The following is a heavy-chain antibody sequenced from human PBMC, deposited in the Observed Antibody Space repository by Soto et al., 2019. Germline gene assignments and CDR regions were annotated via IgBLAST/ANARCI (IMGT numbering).Heavy chain of an antibody. CDR1: GDFIRSGVYY. J-gene: IGHJ5*02. CDR2: IYNSGVT. Sequence: LCLTGSVSGDFIRSGVYYWRWIRHPPGKGLEWVGHIYNSGVTYYNPSLKSRVTISVDKSKNQFSLKVTSVTAADTAVYFCARSVYHDFWSGNTWFHPWGQGTLLTVYS. V-gene: IGHV4-31*03. CDR3: ARSVYHDFWSGNTWFHP. D-gene: IGHD3-3*01.